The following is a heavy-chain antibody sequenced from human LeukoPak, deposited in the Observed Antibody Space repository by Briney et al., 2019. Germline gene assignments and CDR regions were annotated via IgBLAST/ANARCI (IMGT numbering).Heavy chain of an antibody. V-gene: IGHV3-30*04. CDR2: ISYDGSNK. Sequence: GGSLRLSCAASGFTFSSYAMHWVRQAPGKGLERVAVISYDGSNKYYADSVKGRFTISRDNSKNTLYLQMNSLRAEDTAVYYCARDRRWFGTFDPWGQGTLVTVSS. CDR1: GFTFSSYA. J-gene: IGHJ5*02. CDR3: ARDRRWFGTFDP. D-gene: IGHD3-10*01.